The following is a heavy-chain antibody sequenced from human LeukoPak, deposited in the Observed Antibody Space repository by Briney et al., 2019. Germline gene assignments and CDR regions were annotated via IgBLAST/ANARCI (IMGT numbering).Heavy chain of an antibody. D-gene: IGHD5-12*01. Sequence: SGPTLVNPTQTLTLTCTFSGFSLTTGGVHVGWIRQPPGMALEWLALIYWDDDKRYSPSLKSRLTITKDTAKIQVVRTMANMDHVDSGTYYCAHGEVEIVPFDYWGQGTLVTVSS. CDR1: GFSLTTGGVH. CDR2: IYWDDDK. J-gene: IGHJ4*02. V-gene: IGHV2-5*02. CDR3: AHGEVEIVPFDY.